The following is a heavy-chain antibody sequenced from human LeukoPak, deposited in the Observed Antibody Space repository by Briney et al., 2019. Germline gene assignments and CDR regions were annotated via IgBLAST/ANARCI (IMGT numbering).Heavy chain of an antibody. V-gene: IGHV3-7*01. CDR1: GFTFSSYW. CDR2: IKQDGSEK. J-gene: IGHJ4*02. Sequence: GGSLRLSCAASGFTFSSYWMSWVRQAPGKGLEWVANIKQDGSEKYYVDSVKGRFTISRDNAKNSLYLQMNSLRAEDTAVYYCARVAFVYYDILTGNYYFDYWGQGTLVTVSP. D-gene: IGHD3-9*01. CDR3: ARVAFVYYDILTGNYYFDY.